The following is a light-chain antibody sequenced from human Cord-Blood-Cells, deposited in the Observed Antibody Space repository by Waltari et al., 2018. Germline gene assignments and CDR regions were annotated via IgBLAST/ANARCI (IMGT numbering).Light chain of an antibody. CDR1: SGHSSHA. CDR3: QTWGTGRV. V-gene: IGLV4-69*01. J-gene: IGLJ3*02. Sequence: QLVLTQSPSDSASLGASVKLTCTLSSGHSSHAIAWHQQQPEKGPRYLMKLNSDGSHSKGDGSPDRFSGSSSEAERYLTISSLQSEDEADYYCQTWGTGRVFGGGTKLTVL. CDR2: LNSDGSH.